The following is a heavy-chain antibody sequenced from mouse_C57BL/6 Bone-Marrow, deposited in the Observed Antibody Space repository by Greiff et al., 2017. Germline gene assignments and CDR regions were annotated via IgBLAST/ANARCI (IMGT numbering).Heavy chain of an antibody. J-gene: IGHJ4*01. CDR1: EYEFPSHD. V-gene: IGHV5-2*01. CDR3: AIYYGNYEGGAMDY. D-gene: IGHD2-1*01. CDR2: INSDGGST. Sequence: EVKLVESGGGLVQPGESLKLSCESNEYEFPSHDMSWVRKTPEKRLELVAAINSDGGSTYYPDTMERRFIISRDNTKKTLYLQLSSLRSEDTALYYCAIYYGNYEGGAMDYWGQGTSVTVSS.